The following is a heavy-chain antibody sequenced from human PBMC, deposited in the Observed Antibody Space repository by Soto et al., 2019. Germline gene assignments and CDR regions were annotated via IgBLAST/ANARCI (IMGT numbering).Heavy chain of an antibody. CDR1: GFSFTSAW. J-gene: IGHJ4*02. CDR3: ISQVTISGAPFIY. CDR2: IKSETEGGTT. Sequence: EVQVVESGGGFVEPGGSLRLSCAASGFSFTSAWLTWVRQAPGKGLEWVGRIKSETEGGTTAFAARAKDRFSMSRDDAENSVSLQMNSLKIEDTALYFCISQVTISGAPFIYWGQGILVTVSS. V-gene: IGHV3-15*07. D-gene: IGHD3-3*01.